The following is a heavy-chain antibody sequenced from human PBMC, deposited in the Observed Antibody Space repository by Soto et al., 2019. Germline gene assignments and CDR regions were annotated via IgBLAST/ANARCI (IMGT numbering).Heavy chain of an antibody. CDR3: ARGSIVVVPAAPPFDY. J-gene: IGHJ4*02. CDR1: GGSFSGYY. CDR2: INHSGST. V-gene: IGHV4-34*01. D-gene: IGHD2-2*01. Sequence: SETLSLTCAVYGGSFSGYYWSWIRQPPGKGLEWIGEINHSGSTNYNPSLKSRVTISVDTSKNQFSLKLSSVTAADTAVYYCARGSIVVVPAAPPFDYWGQGTLVTVSS.